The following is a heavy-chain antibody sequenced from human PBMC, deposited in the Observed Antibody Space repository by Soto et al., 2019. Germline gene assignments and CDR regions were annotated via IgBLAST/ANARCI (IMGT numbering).Heavy chain of an antibody. CDR2: MSGSSSTT. D-gene: IGHD1-7*01. J-gene: IGHJ4*02. Sequence: GGSLRLSCATSGPTFSNYAMRWVRQAPGGGLEWVSSMSGSSSTTYYADSVRGRFTISRDRSKNTLYLQMSSLRAEDTALYYCAKNQERELPRVIDFWGQGTLVTVSS. V-gene: IGHV3-23*01. CDR1: GPTFSNYA. CDR3: AKNQERELPRVIDF.